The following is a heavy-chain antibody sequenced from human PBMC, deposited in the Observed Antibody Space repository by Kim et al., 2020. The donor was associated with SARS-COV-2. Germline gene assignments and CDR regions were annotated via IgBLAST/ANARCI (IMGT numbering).Heavy chain of an antibody. CDR1: GFTFSSYG. V-gene: IGHV3-33*01. CDR3: AREPPTYYYDSSGYYYDAFDI. J-gene: IGHJ3*02. CDR2: IWYDGSNK. Sequence: GGSLRLSCAASGFTFSSYGMHWVRQAPGKGLEWVAVIWYDGSNKYYADSVKGRFTISRDNSKNTLYLQMNSLRAEDTAVYYCAREPPTYYYDSSGYYYDAFDIWGQGTMVTVSS. D-gene: IGHD3-22*01.